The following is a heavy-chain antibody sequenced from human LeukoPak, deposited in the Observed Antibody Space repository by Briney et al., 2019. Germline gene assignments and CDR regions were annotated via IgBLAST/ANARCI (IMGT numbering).Heavy chain of an antibody. J-gene: IGHJ4*02. CDR3: ARGIQRFDY. Sequence: PSETLSLTCSVSGGSISSGDYYWSWIRQTPGKGLEWIGYIYYSGSTYYKPSLKSRVTISVDTSKNQFSLKLSSVTAADTAVYYCARGIQRFDYWGQGTLVTVSS. D-gene: IGHD5-18*01. V-gene: IGHV4-30-4*01. CDR1: GGSISSGDYY. CDR2: IYYSGST.